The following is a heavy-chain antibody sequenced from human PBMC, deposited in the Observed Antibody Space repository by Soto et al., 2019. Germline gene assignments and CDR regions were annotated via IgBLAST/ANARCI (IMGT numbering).Heavy chain of an antibody. CDR3: ARDYYDNSGSRYVDYGMDV. CDR1: SASLGDHY. J-gene: IGHJ6*02. D-gene: IGHD3-22*01. V-gene: IGHV4-34*01. CDR2: VHPSGST. Sequence: PSETLSLTCAVFSASLGDHYWAWIRQSPDKGLEWIGEVHPSGSTDYNPSLKSRLTLSLDTSKNQFSLQMNSLRVEDTAVYYCARDYYDNSGSRYVDYGMDVWGQGTTVTVSS.